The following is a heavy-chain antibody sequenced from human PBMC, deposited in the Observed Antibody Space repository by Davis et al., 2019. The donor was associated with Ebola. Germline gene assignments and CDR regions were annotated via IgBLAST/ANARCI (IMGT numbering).Heavy chain of an antibody. D-gene: IGHD2-21*02. J-gene: IGHJ3*02. CDR2: IYYSGST. Sequence: MPSETLSLTCAVYGGSFSSYYWSWIRQPPRKGLEWIGYIYYSGSTNYNPSLKSRVTISVDTSKNQFSLKLSSVTAADTAVYYCARDAYCGGDCYSGAFDIWGQGTMVTVSS. CDR3: ARDAYCGGDCYSGAFDI. V-gene: IGHV4-59*01. CDR1: GGSFSSYY.